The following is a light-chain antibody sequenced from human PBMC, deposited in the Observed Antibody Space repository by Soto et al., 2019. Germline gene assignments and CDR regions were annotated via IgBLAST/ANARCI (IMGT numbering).Light chain of an antibody. J-gene: IGLJ2*01. CDR3: SSYTSTNTVV. V-gene: IGLV2-14*01. CDR2: EVS. Sequence: QSVLTQPASVSGSPGQSITISCTGTSSDVGGYNYVSWNQQHPGKAPKLMIYEVSNRPSGVSNRFSGSKSGNTASLTISGLQAEDEADYYCSSYTSTNTVVFGGGTKLTVL. CDR1: SSDVGGYNY.